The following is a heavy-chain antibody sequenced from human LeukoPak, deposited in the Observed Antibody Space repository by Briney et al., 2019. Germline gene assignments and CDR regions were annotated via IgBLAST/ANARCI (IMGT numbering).Heavy chain of an antibody. D-gene: IGHD3-22*01. Sequence: PGGSLRLSCAASGFTFSDYYMSWIRQAPGKGLEWVGRIKSKTDGGTTDYAAPVKGRFTISRDDSKNTLYLQMNSLKTEDTAVYYCTTEYYYDNSGLFDYWGQGTLVTVSS. CDR3: TTEYYYDNSGLFDY. V-gene: IGHV3-15*01. CDR2: IKSKTDGGTT. J-gene: IGHJ4*02. CDR1: GFTFSDYY.